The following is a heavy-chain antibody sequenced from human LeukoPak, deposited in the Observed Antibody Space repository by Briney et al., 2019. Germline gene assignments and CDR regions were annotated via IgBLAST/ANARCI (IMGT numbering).Heavy chain of an antibody. CDR2: ISSIGGST. Sequence: AGGSLRLSCAASGFTFSSYAMHWVRQAPGKGLEYVSAISSIGGSTYYANSVKGRFTISRDNSKNTLYLQMGSLRAEDMAVYYCARDQMPQYDILTGPNAFDIWGQGTMVTVSS. V-gene: IGHV3-64*01. D-gene: IGHD3-9*01. J-gene: IGHJ3*02. CDR3: ARDQMPQYDILTGPNAFDI. CDR1: GFTFSSYA.